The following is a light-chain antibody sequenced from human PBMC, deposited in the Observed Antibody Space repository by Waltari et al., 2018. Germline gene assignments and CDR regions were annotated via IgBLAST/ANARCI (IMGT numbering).Light chain of an antibody. Sequence: QSALTQPASVSGSPGQSITISCSGTSGDVGTSNYVSCYQQLPGKVPKLIISEVSNRPSGVSNRFSGSKSGNTASLSISGLQAEDEGDYYCTSFTTRYTWLFGGGTKVTVL. CDR1: SGDVGTSNY. V-gene: IGLV2-14*01. CDR3: TSFTTRYTWL. J-gene: IGLJ3*02. CDR2: EVS.